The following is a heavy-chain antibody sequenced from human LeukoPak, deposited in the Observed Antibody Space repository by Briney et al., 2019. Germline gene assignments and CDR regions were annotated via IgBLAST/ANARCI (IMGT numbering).Heavy chain of an antibody. CDR3: ARATNDCSSTSCSLYYFDY. V-gene: IGHV4-34*01. CDR1: GGSFSGYY. D-gene: IGHD2-2*01. J-gene: IGHJ4*02. Sequence: SETLSLTCAVYGGSFSGYYWSWIRQPPGKGLEWIGEVNHSGSTNYNPSPKSRVTISVDASKNQFSLKLSSVTAADTAVYYCARATNDCSSTSCSLYYFDYWGQGTLVTVSS. CDR2: VNHSGST.